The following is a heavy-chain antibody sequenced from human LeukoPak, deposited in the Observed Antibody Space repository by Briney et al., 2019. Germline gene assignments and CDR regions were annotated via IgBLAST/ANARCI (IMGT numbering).Heavy chain of an antibody. CDR1: EYTFTSYY. CDR3: ARERWLQSNLDAFDI. V-gene: IGHV1-46*01. D-gene: IGHD5-24*01. CDR2: INPSGGST. Sequence: ASVKVSCKASEYTFTSYYMHWVRQSPGQGLEWMGIINPSGGSTSYAQKFQGRVTMTRDMSTSTVYMELSSLRSEDTAVYYCARERWLQSNLDAFDIWGQGTMVTVSS. J-gene: IGHJ3*02.